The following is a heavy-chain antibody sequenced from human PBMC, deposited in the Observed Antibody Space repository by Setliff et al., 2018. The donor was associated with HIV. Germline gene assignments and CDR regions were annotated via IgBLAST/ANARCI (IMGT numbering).Heavy chain of an antibody. Sequence: LRLSCAASGFTFSSYSMNWVRQAPGEGLEWVSFISSSSSYIYYADSVKGRFTISRDNAKNSLYLQVNSLRAEDTAVYYCAKGPTTGGGPSYRAYFDYWGQGTPVTVS. J-gene: IGHJ4*02. D-gene: IGHD3-16*01. V-gene: IGHV3-21*04. CDR1: GFTFSSYS. CDR3: AKGPTTGGGPSYRAYFDY. CDR2: ISSSSSYI.